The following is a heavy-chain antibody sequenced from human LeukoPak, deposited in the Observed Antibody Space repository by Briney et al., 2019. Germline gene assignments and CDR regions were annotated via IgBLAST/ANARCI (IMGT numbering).Heavy chain of an antibody. CDR3: ARGPGYSSGWYGGDDGGYYFDY. J-gene: IGHJ4*02. V-gene: IGHV1-69*13. CDR1: GYTLTELS. CDR2: IIPIFGTA. D-gene: IGHD6-19*01. Sequence: ASVKVSCKVSGYTLTELSMHWVRQAPGKGLEWMGGIIPIFGTANYAQKFQGRVTITADESTSTAYMELSSLRSEDTAVYYCARGPGYSSGWYGGDDGGYYFDYWGQGTLVTVSS.